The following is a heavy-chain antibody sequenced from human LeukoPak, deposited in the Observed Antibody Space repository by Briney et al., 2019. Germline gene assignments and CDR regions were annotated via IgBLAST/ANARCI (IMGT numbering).Heavy chain of an antibody. CDR1: GYTLTELS. CDR3: ATESRFSGYYYVVSFDY. V-gene: IGHV1-24*01. J-gene: IGHJ4*02. D-gene: IGHD3-22*01. CDR2: FDPEDGET. Sequence: ASVKVSCKVSGYTLTELSMHWVRQAPGKGLEWMGGFDPEDGETIYAQKFQGRVTMTEDTSTDTAYMELSSLRSEDTAVYYCATESRFSGYYYVVSFDYWGPGTLVTVSS.